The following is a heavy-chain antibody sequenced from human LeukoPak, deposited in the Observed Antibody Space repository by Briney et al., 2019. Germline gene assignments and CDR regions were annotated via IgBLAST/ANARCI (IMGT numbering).Heavy chain of an antibody. Sequence: GGSLRLSCVASGFTFSSYAMSWVRQAPGKGLEWVSAISCSGGSTYYADSVKGRFTISRDNSKKTLYLQMNSLRAEDTAVYYCAKEAAAILWHYYYYMEVWGKGTTVAVSS. D-gene: IGHD2-2*01. V-gene: IGHV3-23*01. CDR1: GFTFSSYA. CDR3: AKEAAAILWHYYYYMEV. J-gene: IGHJ6*03. CDR2: ISCSGGST.